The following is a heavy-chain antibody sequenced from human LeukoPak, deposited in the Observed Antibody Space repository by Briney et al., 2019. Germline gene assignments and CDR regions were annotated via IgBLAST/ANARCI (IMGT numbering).Heavy chain of an antibody. J-gene: IGHJ4*02. V-gene: IGHV3-23*01. CDR3: AKGVSSGSYYQPTSFDY. D-gene: IGHD3-10*01. CDR1: GFTFSSYN. CDR2: ISGSGGST. Sequence: GGSLRLSCAASGFTFSSYNMNWVRQAPGKGLEWVSAISGSGGSTYYADSVKGRFTISRDNSKNTLYLQMNSLRAEDTAVYYCAKGVSSGSYYQPTSFDYWGQGTLVTVSS.